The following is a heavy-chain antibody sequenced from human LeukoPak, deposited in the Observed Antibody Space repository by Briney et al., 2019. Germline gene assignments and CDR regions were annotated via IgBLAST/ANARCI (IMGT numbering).Heavy chain of an antibody. CDR2: ISGSGGST. CDR3: AREGLELLHAFDI. D-gene: IGHD1-7*01. Sequence: GGSLRLSCAASGFTFSSYAMSWVRQAPGKGLEWVSAISGSGGSTYYADSVKGRFTISRDNAKNSLYLQMNSLRAEDTAVYYCAREGLELLHAFDIWGQGTMVTVSS. J-gene: IGHJ3*02. CDR1: GFTFSSYA. V-gene: IGHV3-23*01.